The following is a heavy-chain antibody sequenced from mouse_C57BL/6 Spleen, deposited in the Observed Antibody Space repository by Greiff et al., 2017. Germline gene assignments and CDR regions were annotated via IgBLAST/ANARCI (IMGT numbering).Heavy chain of an antibody. Sequence: QVQLKQSGPGLVQPSQSLSITCTVSGFSLTSYGVHWVRQSPGKGLEWLGVIWSGGSTDSNAAFISRLSISKDNSKSQVFFKMNSLQADDTAIYYCARSHYGSSYWFAYWGQGTLVTVSA. CDR3: ARSHYGSSYWFAY. D-gene: IGHD1-1*01. CDR2: IWSGGST. J-gene: IGHJ3*01. V-gene: IGHV2-2*01. CDR1: GFSLTSYG.